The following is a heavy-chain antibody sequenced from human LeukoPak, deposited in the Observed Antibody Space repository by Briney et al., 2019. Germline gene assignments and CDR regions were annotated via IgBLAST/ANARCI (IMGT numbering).Heavy chain of an antibody. V-gene: IGHV3-74*01. J-gene: IGHJ4*02. CDR3: ARDVRGGYHDY. CDR1: GFTFSGYW. D-gene: IGHD5-18*01. Sequence: GGSLRISCAASGFTFSGYWMHWVRQAQGKGLVWVSRIESDGSYTAYADSVKGRFTISRDNAKNTLYLQMNSLRAEDTAVYYCARDVRGGYHDYWGQGTLVTVSS. CDR2: IESDGSYT.